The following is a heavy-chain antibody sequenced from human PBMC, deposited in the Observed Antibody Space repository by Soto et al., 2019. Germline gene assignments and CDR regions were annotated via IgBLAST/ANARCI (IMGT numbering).Heavy chain of an antibody. D-gene: IGHD2-21*01. J-gene: IGHJ4*02. V-gene: IGHV3-74*01. CDR3: ARDGEGY. CDR1: GFIFSNYW. Sequence: PGGSLSLSCAASGFIFSNYWMHWVRQVPGKGLVWVSRINTDGRETNYADSVKGRFTVSRDNAKNTQFLQMNSLRVEDTAVYYCARDGEGYWGQGTLVTVSS. CDR2: INTDGRET.